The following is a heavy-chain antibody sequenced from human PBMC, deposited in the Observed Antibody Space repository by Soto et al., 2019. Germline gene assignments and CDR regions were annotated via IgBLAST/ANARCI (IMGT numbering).Heavy chain of an antibody. CDR2: ISAGGGGST. J-gene: IGHJ4*02. Sequence: GSLIPSVSASGFTNINYWMTEVRAAPGTGLDWVSSISAGGGGSTYYEDSVQGRFTISRDNSKNTVYLQMNSLRAEDTAAYYCAKYRVTWTYSSSEFDSWDQGNLVTVSS. V-gene: IGHV3-23*01. D-gene: IGHD6-6*01. CDR3: AKYRVTWTYSSSEFDS. CDR1: GFTNINYW.